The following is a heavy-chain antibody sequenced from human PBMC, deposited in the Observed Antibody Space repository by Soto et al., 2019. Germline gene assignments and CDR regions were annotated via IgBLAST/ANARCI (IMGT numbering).Heavy chain of an antibody. D-gene: IGHD6-19*01. V-gene: IGHV4-4*02. J-gene: IGHJ4*02. CDR2: AYHNELT. CDR1: GDSVTSNVW. Sequence: QVQLQESGPGLVKPSGTLSLTCAVSGDSVTSNVWWSWVRQPPVKGLEWIGEAYHNELTDYNPSLKSRDTMSVDTSKNEFSLKLTSFTAADTAIYYCARDAAVPGESDRFDFLCQGTLVTVSS. CDR3: ARDAAVPGESDRFDF.